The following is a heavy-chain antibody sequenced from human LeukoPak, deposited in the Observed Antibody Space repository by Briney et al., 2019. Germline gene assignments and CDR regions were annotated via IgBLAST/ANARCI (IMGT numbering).Heavy chain of an antibody. D-gene: IGHD2-21*02. CDR2: IYYSGGT. CDR1: GGSISSYY. J-gene: IGHJ3*02. CDR3: ATSCGGDCYHDAFDI. V-gene: IGHV4-59*08. Sequence: SETLSLTCTVSGGSISSYYWSWIRQPPGKGLEWIGYIYYSGGTNYNPSLKSRVTISVDTSKKRFSLKLTSVTAADTAVYYCATSCGGDCYHDAFDIWGQGTMVTVSS.